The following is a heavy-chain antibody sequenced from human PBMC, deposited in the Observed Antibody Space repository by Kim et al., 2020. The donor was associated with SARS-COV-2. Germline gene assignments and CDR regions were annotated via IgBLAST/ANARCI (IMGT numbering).Heavy chain of an antibody. CDR3: ARASGYEGYYFDY. J-gene: IGHJ4*02. Sequence: GGSLRLSCAASGFTVSSNYMSWVRQAPGKGLEWVSVIYSGGSTYYADSVKGRFTISRDNSKNTLYLQMNSLRAEDTAVYYCARASGYEGYYFDYWGQGTLVTVSS. CDR2: IYSGGST. V-gene: IGHV3-53*01. CDR1: GFTVSSNY. D-gene: IGHD5-12*01.